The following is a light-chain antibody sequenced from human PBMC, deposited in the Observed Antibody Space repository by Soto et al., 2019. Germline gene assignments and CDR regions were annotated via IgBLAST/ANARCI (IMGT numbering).Light chain of an antibody. Sequence: EIVLMQSPGTLSLSPGERATLSCRASQSISSSYLAWYQQKPGQAPRLLIDAASSRATGIPDRFSGSGSGTDFTLTISRLEPEDFAVYYCQQYGSSSYTFGQGTQLEIK. CDR1: QSISSSY. V-gene: IGKV3-20*01. J-gene: IGKJ2*01. CDR3: QQYGSSSYT. CDR2: AAS.